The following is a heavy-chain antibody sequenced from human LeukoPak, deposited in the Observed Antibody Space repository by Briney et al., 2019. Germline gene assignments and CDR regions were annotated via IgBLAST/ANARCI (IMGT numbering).Heavy chain of an antibody. CDR1: GYTFTDYY. D-gene: IGHD2-21*01. CDR3: ARADRLHGGPYLIGP. Sequence: GASVKVSCKTSGYTFTDYYLHWVRHAPGQGLEWMGWINPNSGRTSSAQKFQGRVTMTRDTSIATVYMEVTWLTSDDTAIYFCARADRLHGGPYLIGPWGQGTLVTVSS. V-gene: IGHV1-2*02. CDR2: INPNSGRT. J-gene: IGHJ5*02.